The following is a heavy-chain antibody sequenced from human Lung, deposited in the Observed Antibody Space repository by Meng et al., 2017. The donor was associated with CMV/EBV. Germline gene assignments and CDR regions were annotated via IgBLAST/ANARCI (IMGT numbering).Heavy chain of an antibody. D-gene: IGHD1-1*01. CDR3: ARVVRHLWANYYFDY. CDR1: RFTVSSNY. V-gene: IGHV3-66*02. CDR2: IYSGGST. J-gene: IGHJ4*02. Sequence: GGSLRLXXAASRFTVSSNYMTWVRQAPGKGLEWVSTIYSGGSTYYADSVKGRFTISRDNSKNTLYLQMSSLRPEDTAVYFCARVVRHLWANYYFDYWGQGTXVTVSS.